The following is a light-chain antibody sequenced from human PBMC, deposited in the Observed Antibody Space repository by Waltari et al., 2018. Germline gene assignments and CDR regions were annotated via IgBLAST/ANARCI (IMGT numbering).Light chain of an antibody. Sequence: DIQMTQSPSTLSASVGDRGTITCRASQSISNYLAWYQQKPGKAPKILIYKASYLESGVPSTFSGSGSGTEFTLTISSLQPDDFATYYCQQYSGYSGTFGQGTKLEIK. CDR2: KAS. J-gene: IGKJ2*01. CDR1: QSISNY. V-gene: IGKV1-5*03. CDR3: QQYSGYSGT.